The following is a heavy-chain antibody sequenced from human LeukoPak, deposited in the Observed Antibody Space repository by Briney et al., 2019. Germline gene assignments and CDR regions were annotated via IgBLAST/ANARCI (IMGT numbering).Heavy chain of an antibody. Sequence: SETLSLTCTVSGGSISSYYWSWIRQPPGKGLEWIGYIYYSGSTNYNPSLKSRVTISVDTSKNQLSLKLSSVTAADTAVYYCARVAAGIGFFQHWGQGTLVTVSS. CDR1: GGSISSYY. D-gene: IGHD6-13*01. V-gene: IGHV4-59*08. CDR3: ARVAAGIGFFQH. CDR2: IYYSGST. J-gene: IGHJ1*01.